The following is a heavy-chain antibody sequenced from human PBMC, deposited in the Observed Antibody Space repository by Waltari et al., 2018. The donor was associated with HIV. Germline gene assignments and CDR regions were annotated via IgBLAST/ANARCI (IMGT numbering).Heavy chain of an antibody. D-gene: IGHD3-3*01. J-gene: IGHJ4*02. CDR3: ARGDYVLRFLEWLFYFDY. CDR2: INPSGGST. Sequence: QVQLVQSGAEVKKPGASVQVSCKASGYTFTGYYMDWVRQAPVQGLEWMGIINPSGGSTSYAQKFQGRVTMTRDTSTSTVYMELSSLRSEDTAVYYCARGDYVLRFLEWLFYFDYWGQGTLVTVSS. V-gene: IGHV1-46*03. CDR1: GYTFTGYY.